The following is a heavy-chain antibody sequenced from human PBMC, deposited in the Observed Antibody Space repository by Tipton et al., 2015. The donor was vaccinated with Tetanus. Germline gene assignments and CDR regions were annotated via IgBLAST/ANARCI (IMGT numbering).Heavy chain of an antibody. D-gene: IGHD1-1*01. Sequence: TLSLTCTVSSVSIADNTNYWGWIRQHPGKGLESIGCISSRGSTYYNPSLTSRVSISVDTSKNQFSLKLTSVTAADTAIYYCARGGDNLTFQRPTGRWFDPWGHGTLVTVSS. CDR3: ARGGDNLTFQRPTGRWFDP. J-gene: IGHJ5*02. V-gene: IGHV4-31*03. CDR1: SVSIADNTNY. CDR2: ISSRGST.